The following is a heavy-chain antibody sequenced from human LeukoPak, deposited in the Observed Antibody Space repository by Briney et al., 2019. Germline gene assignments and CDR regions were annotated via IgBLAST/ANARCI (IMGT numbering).Heavy chain of an antibody. CDR2: MNQDGRAK. Sequence: PGGSLRLSCAAYGFTFCDPWISSVRQAPGKGLEWVANMNQDGRAKDYVASVKGRFPISRDNAKNSLYLQMSSLRAEDTAVYYCATDTHWVAGDVWGQGTTVTVSS. CDR3: ATDTHWVAGDV. D-gene: IGHD6-19*01. V-gene: IGHV3-7*01. CDR1: GFTFCDPW. J-gene: IGHJ6*02.